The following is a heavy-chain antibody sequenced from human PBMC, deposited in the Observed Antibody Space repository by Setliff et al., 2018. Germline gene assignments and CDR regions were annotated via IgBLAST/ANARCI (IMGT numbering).Heavy chain of an antibody. Sequence: GGSLRLSCAASGFAFNTYWMHWVRQVPGKGLVWVARINGDGSVANYVDSVKGRFTIARDNSKNTLYLEMSSLRAEDTAVYYCAKDLGNTYGRENFFDSWGQGTLVTVSS. J-gene: IGHJ4*02. CDR3: AKDLGNTYGRENFFDS. CDR2: INGDGSVA. V-gene: IGHV3-74*01. D-gene: IGHD5-18*01. CDR1: GFAFNTYW.